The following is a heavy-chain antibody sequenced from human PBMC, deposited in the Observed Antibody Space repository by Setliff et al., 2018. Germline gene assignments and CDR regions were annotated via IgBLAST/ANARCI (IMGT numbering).Heavy chain of an antibody. J-gene: IGHJ4*02. CDR3: ARYDSSGYSENYYFDY. CDR1: GGSFSGYY. V-gene: IGHV4-34*01. CDR2: IYYSGST. Sequence: SETLSLTCAVYGGSFSGYYWSWIRQPPGKGLEWIGSIYYSGSTYYNPSLKSRVTISVDTSKNQFSLMLYSVTAADTAIYYCARYDSSGYSENYYFDYWGQGTLVTVSS. D-gene: IGHD3-22*01.